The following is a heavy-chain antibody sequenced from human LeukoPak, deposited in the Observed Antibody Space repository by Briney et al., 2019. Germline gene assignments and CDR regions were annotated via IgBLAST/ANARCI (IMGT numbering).Heavy chain of an antibody. Sequence: PSETLSLTCTVSGGSISSSSHFWSWLRQPPGKGLEWIASINYSGSTYYNPSLKSRDTIFVDTSKNQFSLKLSSVTAADTAVFYCVRYVVSGSGIYYFDYWGQGTLVTVSS. J-gene: IGHJ4*02. CDR2: INYSGST. CDR3: VRYVVSGSGIYYFDY. D-gene: IGHD3-10*01. CDR1: GGSISSSSHF. V-gene: IGHV4-39*01.